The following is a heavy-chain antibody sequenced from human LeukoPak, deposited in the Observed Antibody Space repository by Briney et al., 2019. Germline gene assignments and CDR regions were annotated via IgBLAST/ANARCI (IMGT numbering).Heavy chain of an antibody. Sequence: SETLSLTCAVYGGSFSGYYWGWIRQPPGKGLEWIGEINHSGSTSYNPSLKSRVTISVDTSKNQFSLKLSSVTAADTAVYYCASNSYGFCFDYWGQGTLVTVSS. J-gene: IGHJ4*02. CDR3: ASNSYGFCFDY. V-gene: IGHV4-34*01. D-gene: IGHD5-18*01. CDR1: GGSFSGYY. CDR2: INHSGST.